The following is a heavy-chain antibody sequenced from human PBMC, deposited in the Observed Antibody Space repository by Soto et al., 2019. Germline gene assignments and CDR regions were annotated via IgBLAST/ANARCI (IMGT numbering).Heavy chain of an antibody. D-gene: IGHD2-15*01. Sequence: QVQLVQSGAEVKKPGASVKVSCKASGYTFTSYGISWVRQAPGQGLEWMGWISAYNGNTNYAQKLQGRVTMTTDTSTSTAYMELRSLRSDDTAVYYCAGDRGYCSGGSCTYYFDYWGQGTLVTVSS. CDR3: AGDRGYCSGGSCTYYFDY. CDR1: GYTFTSYG. J-gene: IGHJ4*02. V-gene: IGHV1-18*04. CDR2: ISAYNGNT.